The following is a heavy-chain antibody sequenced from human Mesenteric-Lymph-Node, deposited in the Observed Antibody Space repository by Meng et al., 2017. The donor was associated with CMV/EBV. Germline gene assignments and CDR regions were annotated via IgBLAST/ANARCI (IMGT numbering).Heavy chain of an antibody. V-gene: IGHV4-4*07. D-gene: IGHD5-12*01. Sequence: SETLSLTCTVSGGSISSYYWSWIRQPAGKGLEWIGRIYTSGSTNYNPSLKSRVTISVDTSKNQFSLKLSSVTAADTAVYYCARDRSGYVRLYYYYGMDVWGQGTTVTVSS. CDR2: IYTSGST. CDR3: ARDRSGYVRLYYYYGMDV. CDR1: GGSISSYY. J-gene: IGHJ6*02.